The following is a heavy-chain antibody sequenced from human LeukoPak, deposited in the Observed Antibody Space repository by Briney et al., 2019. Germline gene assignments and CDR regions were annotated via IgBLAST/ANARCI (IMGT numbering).Heavy chain of an antibody. D-gene: IGHD5-18*01. Sequence: SETLSLTCTVSGGSISSYYWSWIRQPPGKGLEWIGYIYYSGSTNYNPSLKSRVTISVDTSKNQFSLKLSSVTAADTAVYYCARAGPYGYTIDYWGQGTLVTVSS. V-gene: IGHV4-59*01. CDR2: IYYSGST. CDR1: GGSISSYY. CDR3: ARAGPYGYTIDY. J-gene: IGHJ4*02.